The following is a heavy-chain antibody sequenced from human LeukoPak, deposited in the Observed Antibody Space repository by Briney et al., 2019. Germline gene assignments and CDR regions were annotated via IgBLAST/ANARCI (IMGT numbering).Heavy chain of an antibody. J-gene: IGHJ5*02. Sequence: SVKVSCKASGGTFSSYTISWVRQAPGQGLEWMGRIVPILGIANYAQKFQGRVTITADKSTSTAYMELSSLRSEDTAVYYCASWSESDTIFGVPRGNWFDPWGQGTLVTVSS. CDR3: ASWSESDTIFGVPRGNWFDP. V-gene: IGHV1-69*02. CDR1: GGTFSSYT. CDR2: IVPILGIA. D-gene: IGHD3-3*01.